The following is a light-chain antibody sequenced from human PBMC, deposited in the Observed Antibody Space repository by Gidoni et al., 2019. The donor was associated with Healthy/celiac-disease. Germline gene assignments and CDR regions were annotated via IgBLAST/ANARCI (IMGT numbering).Light chain of an antibody. Sequence: EIVLTQSPGTLSLSPGERATLSCRASQSVNSSYLAWYQQKPGQAPRLLIYAASSRATGIPDRFSGSGSGTDFTLTIGRLEPEDFAVYYCQQYVSSPRTFGQGTKLEIK. CDR3: QQYVSSPRT. J-gene: IGKJ2*01. CDR1: QSVNSSY. CDR2: AAS. V-gene: IGKV3-20*01.